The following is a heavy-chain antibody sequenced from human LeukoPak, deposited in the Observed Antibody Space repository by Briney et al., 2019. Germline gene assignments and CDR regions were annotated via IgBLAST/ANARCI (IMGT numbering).Heavy chain of an antibody. V-gene: IGHV3-30*18. CDR2: ISYDGSNK. J-gene: IGHJ4*02. CDR3: AKDGSKYYYGSGSYYDY. CDR1: GFTFSSYG. D-gene: IGHD3-10*01. Sequence: PGGSLRLCCAASGFTFSSYGMHWVRQAPGKGLEWVAVISYDGSNKYYADSVKGRFTISRDNSKNTLYLQMNSLRAEDTAVYYCAKDGSKYYYGSGSYYDYWGQGTLVTVSS.